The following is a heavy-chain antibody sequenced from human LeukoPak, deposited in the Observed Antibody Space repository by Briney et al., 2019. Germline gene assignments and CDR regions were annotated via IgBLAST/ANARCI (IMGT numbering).Heavy chain of an antibody. CDR1: GGSFSGYY. D-gene: IGHD5-12*01. CDR3: ASGQYRD. V-gene: IGHV4-34*01. Sequence: SETLSLTCAVYGGSFSGYYWSWIRQPPGKGLEWIGEINHSGSTNYNPSLKSRVTISVDTSKNQFSLKLSSVTAADTAVYYCASGQYRDWGQGTLVTVSS. CDR2: INHSGST. J-gene: IGHJ4*02.